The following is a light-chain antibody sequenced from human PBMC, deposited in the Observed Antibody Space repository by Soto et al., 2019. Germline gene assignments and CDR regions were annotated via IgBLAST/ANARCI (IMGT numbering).Light chain of an antibody. J-gene: IGKJ5*01. Sequence: EIVLTQSPGTLSLSPGERATLSCRASQSVSSSYLAWYQQKPGQAPRLPIYGASSRATGIPDRFSGSGSGTDFTLTISRLEPEDFAVYYCQQYGSSPQSTFGQGTRLAIK. CDR3: QQYGSSPQST. V-gene: IGKV3-20*01. CDR2: GAS. CDR1: QSVSSSY.